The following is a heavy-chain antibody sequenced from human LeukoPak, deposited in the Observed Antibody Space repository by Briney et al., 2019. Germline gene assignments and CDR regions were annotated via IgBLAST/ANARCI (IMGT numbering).Heavy chain of an antibody. CDR3: ARSKKVGDDSFEY. J-gene: IGHJ4*02. CDR1: GFTFNNYE. Sequence: PGGSLRLSCTASGFTFNNYEMNWVRQAPGKGLEWVSYISSSGTGIYYADSVKGRFTISRDNAKLYLQMSSLRAEDTALYYCARSKKVGDDSFEYWGRGALVTVSS. V-gene: IGHV3-48*03. D-gene: IGHD3-16*01. CDR2: ISSSGTGI.